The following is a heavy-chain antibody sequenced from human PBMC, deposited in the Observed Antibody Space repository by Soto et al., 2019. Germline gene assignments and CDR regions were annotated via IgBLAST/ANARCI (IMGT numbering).Heavy chain of an antibody. Sequence: QLQLQESGPGLVKPSETLSLTCTVSGGSISSSSYYWGWIRQPPGKGLEWIGSIYYSGSTYYNPSLKSRVTISVDTSKNQCSLKLSSVTAADTAVYYCARRREGDFDYWGQGTLVTVSS. CDR2: IYYSGST. V-gene: IGHV4-39*01. J-gene: IGHJ4*02. CDR1: GGSISSSSYY. D-gene: IGHD1-26*01. CDR3: ARRREGDFDY.